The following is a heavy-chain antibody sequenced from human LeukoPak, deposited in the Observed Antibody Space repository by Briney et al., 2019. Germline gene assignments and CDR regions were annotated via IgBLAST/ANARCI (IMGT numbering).Heavy chain of an antibody. J-gene: IGHJ4*02. V-gene: IGHV3-23*01. D-gene: IGHD3-3*01. CDR3: VGTFTVFGVVSTIE. CDR1: GFTFKIYT. Sequence: GGSLRLSCAAFGFTFKIYTMNWVRQAPGKGLEWISSISFSGDNRGDNTYYADSVGGRFSIFRDNSQNTVFLQMSSLRVDDTAAYYCVGTFTVFGVVSTIEWGQGTLVTVSS. CDR2: ISFSGDNRGDNT.